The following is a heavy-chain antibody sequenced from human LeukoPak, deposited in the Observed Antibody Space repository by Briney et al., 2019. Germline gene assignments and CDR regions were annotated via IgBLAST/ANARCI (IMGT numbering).Heavy chain of an antibody. V-gene: IGHV3-7*01. CDR3: ARDVGDTVTSFDY. D-gene: IGHD4-11*01. Sequence: PGGSLRLSCAASGFTFSSYWMSWVRQAPGKGLEWAANIKQDGSEKYYVDSVKGRFTISRDNAKNSLYLQMNSLRAEDTAVYYCARDVGDTVTSFDYWGQGTLVTVSS. CDR2: IKQDGSEK. CDR1: GFTFSSYW. J-gene: IGHJ4*02.